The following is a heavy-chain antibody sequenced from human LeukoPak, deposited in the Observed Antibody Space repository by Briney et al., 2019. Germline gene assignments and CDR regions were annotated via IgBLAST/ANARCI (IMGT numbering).Heavy chain of an antibody. CDR1: GYNFTTYW. J-gene: IGHJ4*02. Sequence: GESLKISCKTSGYNFTTYWIVWVRRMPGKGLEWMGNIYPGDSDTRYSPSFQGQVTTSADKSITTAYLQWSSLKASDTAMYYCARLLPNNRGYSGYDFFDYWGQGTLVTVSS. V-gene: IGHV5-51*01. D-gene: IGHD5-12*01. CDR2: IYPGDSDT. CDR3: ARLLPNNRGYSGYDFFDY.